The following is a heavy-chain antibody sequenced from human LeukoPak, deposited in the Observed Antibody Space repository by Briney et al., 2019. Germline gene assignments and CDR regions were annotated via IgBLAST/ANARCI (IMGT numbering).Heavy chain of an antibody. J-gene: IGHJ6*02. CDR3: AKAYCSSTSCLYYYYGMDV. Sequence: GRSLRLSCAASGFTFSSYGMHWVRQAPGEGLEWVAVISYDGSNKYYADSVKGRFTISRDNSKNTLYLQMNSLRAEDTAVYYCAKAYCSSTSCLYYYYGMDVWGQGTTVTVSS. V-gene: IGHV3-30*18. CDR1: GFTFSSYG. D-gene: IGHD2-2*01. CDR2: ISYDGSNK.